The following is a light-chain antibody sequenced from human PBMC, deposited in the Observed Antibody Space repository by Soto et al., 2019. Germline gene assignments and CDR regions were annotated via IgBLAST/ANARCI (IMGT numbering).Light chain of an antibody. CDR3: QQRRDWPLLT. CDR1: QSVGSS. J-gene: IGKJ3*01. CDR2: DAS. V-gene: IGKV3-11*01. Sequence: EIVLTQSPATLSLSPGQRATLSCRASQSVGSSLHWYQQKPGQSPRLLIYDASNRATGVPARFSGSGSGTDFTLTISGLEPEDFATYYCQQRRDWPLLTLGPGTKVEIQ.